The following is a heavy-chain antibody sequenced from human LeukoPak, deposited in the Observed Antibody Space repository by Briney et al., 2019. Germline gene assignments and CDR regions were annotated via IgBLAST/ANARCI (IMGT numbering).Heavy chain of an antibody. J-gene: IGHJ6*03. CDR1: GGSITFGNYY. CDR3: ATRDRVGATSYYYYMDV. V-gene: IGHV4-61*02. D-gene: IGHD1-26*01. Sequence: SETLSLTCTVSGGSITFGNYYWTWIRQPAGKGLEWIGRIYTSGSTNYNPSLKSRVTISVDTSKNQFSLKLSSVTAADTAVYYCATRDRVGATSYYYYMDVWGKGTTVTISS. CDR2: IYTSGST.